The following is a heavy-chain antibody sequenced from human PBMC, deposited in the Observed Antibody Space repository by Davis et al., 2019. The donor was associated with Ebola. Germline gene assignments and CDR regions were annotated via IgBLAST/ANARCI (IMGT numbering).Heavy chain of an antibody. CDR1: GYTFTNYA. CDR3: ARGLLFHLSYMDV. J-gene: IGHJ6*02. V-gene: IGHV1-3*01. CDR2: INAGNGNT. Sequence: AASVRVSFKASGYTFTNYAIHWVRQAPGQRLEWMGWINAGNGNTKYSQKFQGRVTITRDTSASTAYMELSSLRSEDTTVYYCARGLLFHLSYMDVWGQGTTVTVSS. D-gene: IGHD2-15*01.